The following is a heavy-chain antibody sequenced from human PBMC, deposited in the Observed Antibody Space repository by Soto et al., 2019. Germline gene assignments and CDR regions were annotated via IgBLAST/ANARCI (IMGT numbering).Heavy chain of an antibody. CDR3: ARLKQDYAVA. V-gene: IGHV1-8*01. CDR1: GYTFTSYD. J-gene: IGHJ4*02. CDR2: MNPNSGNT. D-gene: IGHD3-16*01. Sequence: QVQLVQSGAEVKKPGASVKVSCKASGYTFTSYDINWVRQATGQGLEWMGWMNPNSGNTAYAQKFXGXVXKXXNTSISTAYMELSSLRSEDTAVYYCARLKQDYAVAWGQGTLVTVSS.